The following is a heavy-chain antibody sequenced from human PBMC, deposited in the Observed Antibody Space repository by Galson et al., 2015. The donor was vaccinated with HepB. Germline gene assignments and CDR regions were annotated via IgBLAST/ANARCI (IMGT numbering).Heavy chain of an antibody. D-gene: IGHD3-10*01. CDR2: ISGSGGST. Sequence: SLRLSCAASGFTFSSYAMSWVRQAPGKGLEWVSAISGSGGSTYYADSVKGRFTISRDNSKNTLYLQMNSLRAEDTAVYYCAKCYYGSGSYYFKSGWLAFDIWGQGTMVTVSS. J-gene: IGHJ3*02. CDR3: AKCYYGSGSYYFKSGWLAFDI. V-gene: IGHV3-23*01. CDR1: GFTFSSYA.